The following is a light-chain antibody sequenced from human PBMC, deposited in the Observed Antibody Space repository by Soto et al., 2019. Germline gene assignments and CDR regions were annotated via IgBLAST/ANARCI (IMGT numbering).Light chain of an antibody. CDR2: EVS. J-gene: IGLJ3*02. CDR1: RSDVGGYNY. CDR3: TSYTSSSTWV. Sequence: QSALTQPASVSGSPGQSITISCTGTRSDVGGYNYVSWYQQYPGKAPKLMIYEVSNRLSGVSNRFSGSKSGNTASLTISGLQAEDEADYYCTSYTSSSTWVFGGGTKLTVL. V-gene: IGLV2-14*01.